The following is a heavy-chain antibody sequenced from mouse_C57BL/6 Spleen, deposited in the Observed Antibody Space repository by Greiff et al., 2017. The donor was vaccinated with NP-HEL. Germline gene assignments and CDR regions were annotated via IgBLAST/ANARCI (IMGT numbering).Heavy chain of an antibody. CDR3: ARGGGVTTVVAPYFDV. V-gene: IGHV5-16*01. D-gene: IGHD1-1*01. Sequence: EVKLVESEGGLVQPGSSMKLSCTASGFTFSDYYMAWVRQVPEKGLEWVANINYDGSSTYYLDSLKSRFIISRDNAKNILYLQMSSLKSEDTATYYCARGGGVTTVVAPYFDVWGTGTTVTVSS. CDR2: INYDGSST. J-gene: IGHJ1*03. CDR1: GFTFSDYY.